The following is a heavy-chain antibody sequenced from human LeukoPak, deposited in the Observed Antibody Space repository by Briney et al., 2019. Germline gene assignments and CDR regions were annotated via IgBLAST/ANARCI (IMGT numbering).Heavy chain of an antibody. J-gene: IGHJ4*02. Sequence: SETLSLTCAVYGGSFSGYYWSWIRQPPGKGLEWTGEINHNGNTNYNPSPKSRITISVDTSKNQCSLKLSSVTAADTAVYYCAGRPGFFDYWGQGTLVTVSS. CDR3: AGRPGFFDY. CDR2: INHNGNT. CDR1: GGSFSGYY. V-gene: IGHV4-34*01. D-gene: IGHD3-10*01.